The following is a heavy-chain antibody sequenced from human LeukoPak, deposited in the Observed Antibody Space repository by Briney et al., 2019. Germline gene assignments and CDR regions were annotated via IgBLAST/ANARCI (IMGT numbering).Heavy chain of an antibody. CDR2: ISTGISII. Sequence: GGSLRLSCAASGFTFSSYSMNWFRQAPGKGLEWVSSISTGISIIYYADSVKSRFTISRDNAKNSLYLQMNSLRAEDTAVYYCAREEHTIFGVAIATAYYYYYMDVWGKGTTVTVSS. V-gene: IGHV3-21*01. D-gene: IGHD3-3*01. CDR1: GFTFSSYS. J-gene: IGHJ6*03. CDR3: AREEHTIFGVAIATAYYYYYMDV.